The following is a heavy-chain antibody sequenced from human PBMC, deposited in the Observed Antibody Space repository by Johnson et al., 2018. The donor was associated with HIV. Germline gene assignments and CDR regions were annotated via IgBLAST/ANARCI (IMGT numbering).Heavy chain of an antibody. CDR1: GFTFSRYW. CDR3: AKDQWSSSWTNDAFDF. CDR2: IKQDGSEK. J-gene: IGHJ3*01. Sequence: VQLMESGGGLVQPGGSLRLSCAASGFTFSRYWMSWVRQAPGKGLEWVANIKQDGSEKYYVDSVKGRFTISRDNAKNSLYLQMNRLRAEDTAVYYCAKDQWSSSWTNDAFDFWGQGTMVTVSS. D-gene: IGHD6-13*01. V-gene: IGHV3-7*01.